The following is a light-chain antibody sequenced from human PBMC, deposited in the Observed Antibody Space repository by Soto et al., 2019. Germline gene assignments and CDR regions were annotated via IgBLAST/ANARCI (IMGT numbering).Light chain of an antibody. V-gene: IGLV2-8*01. Sequence: QSALTQPPSASGSPGQSVTISCTGTSSDIGGYNSVSWYQQYPGKAPQLMIYEVSKRPSGVPDRFSGSKSGDTPSLSVSGLQAQNEVVYFCSSYAYDKKRVFGGGTKLTVL. CDR2: EVS. CDR1: SSDIGGYNS. CDR3: SSYAYDKKRV. J-gene: IGLJ3*02.